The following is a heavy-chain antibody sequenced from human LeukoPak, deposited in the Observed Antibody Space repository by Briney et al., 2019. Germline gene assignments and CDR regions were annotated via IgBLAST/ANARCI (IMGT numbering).Heavy chain of an antibody. J-gene: IGHJ4*02. V-gene: IGHV3-53*01. Sequence: GGSLRLSCTVSGFTVSSNSMSWVRQAPGKGLEWVSFIYSDNTHYSDSVKGRFTISRDNSKNSLYLQMNSLRAEDTAVYYCARGRWSYDSSGYFHYWGQGTLVTVSS. CDR2: IYSDNT. CDR3: ARGRWSYDSSGYFHY. D-gene: IGHD3-22*01. CDR1: GFTVSSNS.